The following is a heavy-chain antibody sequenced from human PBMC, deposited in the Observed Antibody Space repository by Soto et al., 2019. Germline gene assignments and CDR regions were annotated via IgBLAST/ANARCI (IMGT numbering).Heavy chain of an antibody. J-gene: IGHJ4*02. CDR1: GFSFNRYE. CDR3: AREELDCGGDCLVF. D-gene: IGHD2-21*02. CDR2: IGVSSGSE. Sequence: EVQLVESGGGLVQPGRSLRLSCVVSGFSFNRYEMNWVRQAPGKGLEWISYIGVSSGSEYYAPSVRGRFTVSRDNARNSLYLQMDSLRAEDTAVYYCAREELDCGGDCLVFWGQGTLVTVSS. V-gene: IGHV3-48*03.